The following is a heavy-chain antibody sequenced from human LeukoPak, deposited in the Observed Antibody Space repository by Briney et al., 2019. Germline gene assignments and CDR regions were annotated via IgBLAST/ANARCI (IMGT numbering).Heavy chain of an antibody. CDR3: ARGAGYCSSTSCYGTYYYGMDV. J-gene: IGHJ6*02. D-gene: IGHD2-2*01. CDR2: ISSSSSYI. Sequence: PGGSLRLSCAASGFTFSSYSMNWVRQAPGKGLEWVSSISSSSSYIYYADSVEGRFNISRDNAKNSLYLQMNSLRAEDTAVYYCARGAGYCSSTSCYGTYYYGMDVWGQGATVTVSS. CDR1: GFTFSSYS. V-gene: IGHV3-21*01.